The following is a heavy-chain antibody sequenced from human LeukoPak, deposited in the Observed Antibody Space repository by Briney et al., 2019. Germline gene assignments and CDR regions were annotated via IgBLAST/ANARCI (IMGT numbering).Heavy chain of an antibody. CDR2: IGGSGGTT. Sequence: GGSLRLSCAASGFPFSSYAMSWVRQAPGKGLEWVSAIGGSGGTTYYADSVKGRFTISRDNSKNTLYLQMNSLRAEDTAVYYCAKDRGFGVFFQYYFDYWGQGTLVTVSS. J-gene: IGHJ4*02. CDR3: AKDRGFGVFFQYYFDY. V-gene: IGHV3-23*01. CDR1: GFPFSSYA. D-gene: IGHD3-10*01.